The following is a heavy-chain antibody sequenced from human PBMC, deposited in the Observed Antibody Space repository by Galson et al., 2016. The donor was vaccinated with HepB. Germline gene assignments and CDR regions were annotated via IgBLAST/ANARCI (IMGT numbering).Heavy chain of an antibody. Sequence: ETLSLTCSVYVGSITNAYWSWIRQTPGKDLEWIGYIYFLGNTDYNPSLKSRVTMSVDRTKNQISLHLTSVTTADTAVYYCARGPSERPGLYFFDFWGPGILVTVS. J-gene: IGHJ4*02. V-gene: IGHV4-59*01. CDR2: IYFLGNT. CDR1: VGSITNAY. D-gene: IGHD1-1*01. CDR3: ARGPSERPGLYFFDF.